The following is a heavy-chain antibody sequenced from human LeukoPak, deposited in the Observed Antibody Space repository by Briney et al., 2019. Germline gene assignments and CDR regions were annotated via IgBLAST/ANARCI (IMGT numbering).Heavy chain of an antibody. CDR1: GFTFSSSE. CDR2: ISSSGSTI. Sequence: PGGSLRLSCAASGFTFSSSEMNWVRQAPGKGLEWVSYISSSGSTIYYADPVKGGFTISRDNAKNSLYLQMNSLRAEDTAVYYCARDPLLHARTTVTTDYWGQGTLVTVSS. CDR3: ARDPLLHARTTVTTDY. V-gene: IGHV3-48*03. J-gene: IGHJ4*02. D-gene: IGHD4-17*01.